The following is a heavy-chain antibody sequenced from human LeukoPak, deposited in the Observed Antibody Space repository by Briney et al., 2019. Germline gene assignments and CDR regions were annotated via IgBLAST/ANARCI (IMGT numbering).Heavy chain of an antibody. V-gene: IGHV3-7*01. CDR1: GFTFSSYW. CDR2: IKQDGSEK. D-gene: IGHD3-3*01. J-gene: IGHJ6*02. Sequence: GGSLRLSCAASGFTFSSYWMSRVRQAPGKGLEWVANIKQDGSEKYNVDAVKGRFTISRDNAKNSLYLQMNSLRAEDTAVSYCARDLYYDFWSGYYQYYYGMDVWGQGTTVTVSS. CDR3: ARDLYYDFWSGYYQYYYGMDV.